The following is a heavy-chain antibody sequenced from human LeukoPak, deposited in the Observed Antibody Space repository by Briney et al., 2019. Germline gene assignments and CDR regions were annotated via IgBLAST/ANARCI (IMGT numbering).Heavy chain of an antibody. CDR1: GFTFSSYA. Sequence: RPGGSLRLSCAASGFTFSSYAMHWVRQAPGKGLEYVSAISSNGGSTYYANSVKGRFTISRDNSKNTLYLQMGSLRAEDMAVHYCARDVPGYFDYWGQGTLVTVSS. CDR2: ISSNGGST. V-gene: IGHV3-64*01. D-gene: IGHD2-2*01. CDR3: ARDVPGYFDY. J-gene: IGHJ4*02.